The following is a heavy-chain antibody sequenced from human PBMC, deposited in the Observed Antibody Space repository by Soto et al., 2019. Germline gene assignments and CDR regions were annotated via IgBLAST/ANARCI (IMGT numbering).Heavy chain of an antibody. Sequence: QVKRQRWGPGLVKPSGTLSLTCTVSVGSVRSGVYYWSWFRQPPGKGLEWIGYIYYTGSTNYNPSLKSRVTISVATSKNQFSLKLSSVTAADTAVYYCARDGGNWFDPWGQGTLVTVSS. CDR2: IYYTGST. V-gene: IGHV4-61*08. CDR3: ARDGGNWFDP. J-gene: IGHJ5*02. CDR1: VGSVRSGVYY.